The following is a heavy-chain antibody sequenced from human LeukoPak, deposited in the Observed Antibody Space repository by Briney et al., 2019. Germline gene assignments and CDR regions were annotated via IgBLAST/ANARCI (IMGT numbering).Heavy chain of an antibody. J-gene: IGHJ4*02. Sequence: GGSLRLSCAASGFTFSSSSMNWVRQAPGKGLEWVSSISGSSIYIYYADSAKGRFTISRDNAKNSLYLRMNSLRAEDTAVYYCARSGCSGGSCYGVFDYWGQGTLVTVSS. D-gene: IGHD2-15*01. CDR2: ISGSSIYI. CDR1: GFTFSSSS. CDR3: ARSGCSGGSCYGVFDY. V-gene: IGHV3-21*01.